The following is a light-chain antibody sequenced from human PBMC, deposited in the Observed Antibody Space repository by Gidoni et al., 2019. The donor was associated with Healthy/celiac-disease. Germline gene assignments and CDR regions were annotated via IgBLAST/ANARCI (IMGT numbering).Light chain of an antibody. CDR1: SPNIGAGYD. Sequence: QSVLTQPPSVSGAPGQRVTISCTGSSPNIGAGYDVHWYQQLPGTAPNLLIYGNSNRPSGVPDRFSGSKSGTSASLATTGLQAEDEADYYCQSYDSSLSGPVVFGGGTKLTVL. V-gene: IGLV1-40*01. J-gene: IGLJ2*01. CDR2: GNS. CDR3: QSYDSSLSGPVV.